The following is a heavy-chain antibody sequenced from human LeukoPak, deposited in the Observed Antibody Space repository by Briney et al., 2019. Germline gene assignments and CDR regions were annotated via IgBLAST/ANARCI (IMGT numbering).Heavy chain of an antibody. CDR1: GGSFSGYY. D-gene: IGHD3-3*01. V-gene: IGHV4-34*01. CDR3: ARDYVIDFWSGYYGMDV. Sequence: PSETLSLTCAVYGGSFSGYYWSWIRQPPGKGLEWIGEINHSGSTNYNPSLKSRVTISVDTSKNQFSLKLSSVTAADTAVYYCARDYVIDFWSGYYGMDVWGQGTTVTVSS. J-gene: IGHJ6*02. CDR2: INHSGST.